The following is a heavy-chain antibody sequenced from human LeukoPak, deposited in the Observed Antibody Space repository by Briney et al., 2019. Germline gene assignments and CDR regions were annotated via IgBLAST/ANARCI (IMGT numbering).Heavy chain of an antibody. D-gene: IGHD2-2*01. CDR2: ININTGNP. CDR3: ARDSMRRGIDWFDP. Sequence: GASVKVSCKASGYTFTSYAMNWVRQAPGQGLEWMGWININTGNPTYAQGFTGRFVFSLDTSVSTAYLQINSLKAEDTAVYYCARDSMRRGIDWFDPWGQGTLVTVSS. CDR1: GYTFTSYA. V-gene: IGHV7-4-1*02. J-gene: IGHJ5*02.